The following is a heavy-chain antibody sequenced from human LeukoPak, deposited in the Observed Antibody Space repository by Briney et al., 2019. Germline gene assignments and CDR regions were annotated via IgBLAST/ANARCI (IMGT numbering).Heavy chain of an antibody. CDR2: LSHSGSS. J-gene: IGHJ4*02. CDR3: ARQEGWGGQWLLFHH. V-gene: IGHV4-38-2*02. Sequence: SETLSLTCTVSGYSISSGYYWDWIRQPPGKGLEWIGTLSHSGSSYYNPSLKSRVTISVDTSKNQFSLNLTSVTAADTGLYFCARQEGWGGQWLLFHHWGQGTLVTVSS. CDR1: GYSISSGYY. D-gene: IGHD6-19*01.